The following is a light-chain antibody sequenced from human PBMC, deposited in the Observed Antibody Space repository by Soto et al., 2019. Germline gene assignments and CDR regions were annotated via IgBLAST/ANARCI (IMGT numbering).Light chain of an antibody. V-gene: IGKV1-39*02. Sequence: DIQMTQSPSYLSASVGDRVPITCLTSQGINDYLNWYQMKPGEAPKLLIYAASALQSGIPDRFNGSGSGTDFVLTSNRLEPEDFAVYYCQQYDGAPLTFGPGTKVDIK. J-gene: IGKJ3*01. CDR1: QGINDY. CDR3: QQYDGAPLT. CDR2: AAS.